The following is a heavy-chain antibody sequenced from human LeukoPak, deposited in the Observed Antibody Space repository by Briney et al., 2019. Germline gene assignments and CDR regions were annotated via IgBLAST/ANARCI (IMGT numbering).Heavy chain of an antibody. CDR3: ARTAIAAAVSFDY. CDR1: GGSFSGYY. D-gene: IGHD6-13*01. J-gene: IGHJ4*02. V-gene: IGHV4-34*09. Sequence: SETLSLTCAVYGGSFSGYYWSWIRQPPGKGLEWIGYIYYSGSTYYNPSLKSRVTISVDTSKNQFSLKLSSVTAADTAVYYCARTAIAAAVSFDYWGQGTLVTVSS. CDR2: IYYSGST.